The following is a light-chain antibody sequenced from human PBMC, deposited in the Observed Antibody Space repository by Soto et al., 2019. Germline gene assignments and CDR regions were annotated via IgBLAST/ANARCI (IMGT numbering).Light chain of an antibody. CDR2: GAS. CDR1: QSVSSSY. V-gene: IGKV3-20*01. J-gene: IGKJ3*01. Sequence: ENVLTQSPGPLSFSPREKETHSRRAIQSVSSSYLAWYQQKPGQAPRLLIYGASSRATGIPDRFSGSGSGTDFTLTISRLEPEDFAVYYCQQYGSSPQTFGPGTKVDIK. CDR3: QQYGSSPQT.